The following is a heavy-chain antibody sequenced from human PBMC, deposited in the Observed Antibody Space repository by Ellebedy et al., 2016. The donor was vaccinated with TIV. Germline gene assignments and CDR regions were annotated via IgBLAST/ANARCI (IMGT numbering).Heavy chain of an antibody. CDR3: ARVARWSYYYGMDV. J-gene: IGHJ6*01. CDR2: INDSRST. Sequence: MPSETLSLTCVVDGGPFSDYYWSWIRQSPGKGLEWLGEINDSRSTTYNPSLRSRVSISVDTSKKQVSLNVTSVTAADTAVYYCARVARWSYYYGMDVWGQGATVAVSS. CDR1: GGPFSDYY. D-gene: IGHD4-23*01. V-gene: IGHV4-34*01.